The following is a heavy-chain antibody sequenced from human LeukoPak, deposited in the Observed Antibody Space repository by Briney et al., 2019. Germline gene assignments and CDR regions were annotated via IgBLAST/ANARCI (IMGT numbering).Heavy chain of an antibody. J-gene: IGHJ4*02. CDR3: ARVYSSSSDFDY. Sequence: ASVTVSCKASGYTFTGYYMHWVRQAPGQGLEWMGWINPNSGGTNYAQKFQGRVTMTRDTSISTAYMELSKLRSDDTAVYYCARVYSSSSDFDYWGQGTLVTVSS. CDR2: INPNSGGT. V-gene: IGHV1-2*02. D-gene: IGHD6-6*01. CDR1: GYTFTGYY.